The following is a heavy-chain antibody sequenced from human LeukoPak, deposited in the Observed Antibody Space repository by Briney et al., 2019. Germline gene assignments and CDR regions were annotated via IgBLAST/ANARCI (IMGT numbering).Heavy chain of an antibody. J-gene: IGHJ5*02. CDR3: ATVYSSGWYQNWFDP. V-gene: IGHV1-8*01. CDR2: MNPNSGNT. CDR1: GYTFTSYD. D-gene: IGHD6-19*01. Sequence: ASVKVSCKASGYTFTSYDINWVRQATGQGLEWMGWMNPNSGNTGYAQKFQGRVTMTRNTSISTAYMELSSLRSGDTAVYYCATVYSSGWYQNWFDPWGQGTLVTVSS.